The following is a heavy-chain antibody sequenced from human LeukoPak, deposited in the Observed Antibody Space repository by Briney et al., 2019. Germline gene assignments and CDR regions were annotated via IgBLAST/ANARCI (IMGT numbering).Heavy chain of an antibody. CDR3: ARAIRRWLQLRRGGYYYYMDV. D-gene: IGHD5-24*01. CDR2: INHSGST. J-gene: IGHJ6*03. CDR1: GGSFSGYY. Sequence: SETLSLTCAVYGGSFSGYYWSWIRQPPGKGLEWIGEINHSGSTNYNPSLKSRVTISVDTSKNQFSLKLSSVTAADTAVYYCARAIRRWLQLRRGGYYYYMDVWGKGTTVTVSS. V-gene: IGHV4-34*01.